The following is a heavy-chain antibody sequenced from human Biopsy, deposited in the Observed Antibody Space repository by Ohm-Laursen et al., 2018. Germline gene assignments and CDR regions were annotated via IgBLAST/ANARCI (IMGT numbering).Heavy chain of an antibody. CDR3: ARDPLNGHKHFDY. D-gene: IGHD2-8*01. CDR2: INCKTGAT. J-gene: IGHJ4*02. V-gene: IGHV1-2*02. CDR1: SYTFTDYN. Sequence: SVKVSCKASSYTFTDYNIHWMRQAPGQGLEWLGYINCKTGATNYAQKFQGTVTMTRDTSISTAYLALGSLRSAVTAIYYCARDPLNGHKHFDYWGQGSLVTVSS.